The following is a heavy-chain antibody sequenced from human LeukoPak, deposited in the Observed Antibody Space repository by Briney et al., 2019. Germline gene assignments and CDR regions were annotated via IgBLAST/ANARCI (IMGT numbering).Heavy chain of an antibody. CDR2: ISAYNGNT. J-gene: IGHJ4*02. V-gene: IGHV1-18*01. CDR1: GGTFRNYA. CDR3: RVVVAATGRYFDY. Sequence: ASVKVSCKASGGTFRNYAINWVRQAPGQGLEWMGWISAYNGNTNYAQKLQGRVTITADKSTSTAYMELSSLRSEDTAVYYCRVVVAATGRYFDYWGQGTLVTVSS. D-gene: IGHD2-15*01.